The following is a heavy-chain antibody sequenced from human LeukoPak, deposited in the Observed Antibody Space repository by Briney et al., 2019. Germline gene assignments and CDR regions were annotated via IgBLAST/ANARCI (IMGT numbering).Heavy chain of an antibody. J-gene: IGHJ4*02. Sequence: SETLSLTCTDSGGSISSYYWSWIRQPPGKGLEWIGYIYYSGSTNYNPSLKSRVTISVDTSKNQFSLKLSSVTAADTAVYYCAREVGDYGDYYFDYWGQGTLVTVSS. CDR3: AREVGDYGDYYFDY. CDR1: GGSISSYY. CDR2: IYYSGST. D-gene: IGHD4-17*01. V-gene: IGHV4-59*01.